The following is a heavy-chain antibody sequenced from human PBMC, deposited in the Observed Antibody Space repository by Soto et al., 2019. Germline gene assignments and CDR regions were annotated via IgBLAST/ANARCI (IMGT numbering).Heavy chain of an antibody. CDR2: IDHSGSA. CDR3: AGELCTFDLDH. J-gene: IGHJ4*02. V-gene: IGHV4-30-4*01. Sequence: QVQLQESGPGLVKPSQTLSLTCTVSAGSIRSGDYYWTWIRQPPGKGLEWIGYIDHSGSAYYNPSLKSRATISIDTSNNLFSQKMTSVTAADTAVYYCAGELCTFDLDHCGQGTLVTVSS. CDR1: AGSIRSGDYY.